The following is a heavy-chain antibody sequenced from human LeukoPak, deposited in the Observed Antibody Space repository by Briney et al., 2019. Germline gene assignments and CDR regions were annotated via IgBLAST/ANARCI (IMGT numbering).Heavy chain of an antibody. CDR2: TYYRSKWYN. J-gene: IGHJ4*02. CDR3: ARDDGIAVAGRFDY. V-gene: IGHV6-1*01. Sequence: SQTESLSCAISGDSVSSNSAAWNWIRQSPSRGLEWLGRTYYRSKWYNDYEVSVKSRITINPDTSNTQFSLQLNSVTPEDTAVYYCARDDGIAVAGRFDYWGEGPGDSVSS. CDR1: GDSVSSNSAA. D-gene: IGHD6-19*01.